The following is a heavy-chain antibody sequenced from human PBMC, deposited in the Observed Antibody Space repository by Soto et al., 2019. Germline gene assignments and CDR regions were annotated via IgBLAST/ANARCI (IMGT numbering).Heavy chain of an antibody. V-gene: IGHV4-59*01. CDR1: GASISSSY. Sequence: SETLSLTCTVSGASISSSYWSWIRQSPGRGLEWIGYVYYSGSTNYNPSLKSRVTISVDTSKNQFSLKLSSVTAADTAVYYCARGYYDTSGQSNTFDIWGQGTMVTVSS. CDR2: VYYSGST. CDR3: ARGYYDTSGQSNTFDI. D-gene: IGHD3-22*01. J-gene: IGHJ3*02.